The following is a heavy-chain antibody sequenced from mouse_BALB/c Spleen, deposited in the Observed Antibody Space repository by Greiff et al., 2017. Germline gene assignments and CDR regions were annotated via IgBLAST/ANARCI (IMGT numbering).Heavy chain of an antibody. CDR3: TRFRYDGYYAMDY. J-gene: IGHJ4*01. D-gene: IGHD2-14*01. V-gene: IGHV1-5*01. Sequence: VQLQQSGTVLARPGASVKMSCKASGYSFTSYWMHWVKQRPGQGLEWIGAIYPGNSDTSYNQKFKGKAKLTAVTSASTAYMELSSLTNEDSAVYYCTRFRYDGYYAMDYWGQGTSVTVSS. CDR2: IYPGNSDT. CDR1: GYSFTSYW.